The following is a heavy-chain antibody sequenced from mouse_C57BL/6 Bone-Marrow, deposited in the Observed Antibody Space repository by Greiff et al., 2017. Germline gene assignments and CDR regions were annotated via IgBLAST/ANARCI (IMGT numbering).Heavy chain of an antibody. CDR3: ARLPNYAMDY. CDR2: ISNGGGST. J-gene: IGHJ4*01. D-gene: IGHD6-1*01. V-gene: IGHV5-12*01. CDR1: GFTFSDYY. Sequence: EVHLVESGGGLVQPGGSLKLSCAASGFTFSDYYMYWVRQTPEKRLEWVAYISNGGGSTYYPDNVKGRFTISRDNAKNTLYLQMSRLKSEDTAMYYCARLPNYAMDYWGQGTSVTVSS.